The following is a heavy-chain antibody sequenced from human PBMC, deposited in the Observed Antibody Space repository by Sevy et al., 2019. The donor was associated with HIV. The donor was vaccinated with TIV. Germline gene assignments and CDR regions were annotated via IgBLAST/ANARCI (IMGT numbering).Heavy chain of an antibody. CDR3: ARVGSQSSSSLPYCDY. J-gene: IGHJ4*02. V-gene: IGHV3-21*01. D-gene: IGHD6-6*01. CDR1: QFSFSDYS. Sequence: GGSLRLSCAASQFSFSDYSLNWVRQAPGKGLEWVASISTIGNFISYADSVRGRFTISRDNTKNSLFLQMTSLRVEDTALYYCARVGSQSSSSLPYCDYWGQGTLVTVSS. CDR2: ISTIGNFI.